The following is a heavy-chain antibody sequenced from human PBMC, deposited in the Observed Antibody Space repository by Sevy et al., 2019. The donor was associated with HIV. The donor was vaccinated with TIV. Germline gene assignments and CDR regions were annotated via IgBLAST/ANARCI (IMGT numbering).Heavy chain of an antibody. J-gene: IGHJ6*02. CDR3: ARDHVKDGKGGDYYYHAMDV. CDR2: ISASGGST. CDR1: GFIFNSYA. Sequence: GGSLRLSCAASGFIFNSYAMSWVRQAPGKGLKWVSSISASGGSTYYGDSMKGRITISRDNFKNTLYLEMSSLRADDRAVYYCARDHVKDGKGGDYYYHAMDVWGRGTTVTVSS. D-gene: IGHD3-16*01. V-gene: IGHV3-23*01.